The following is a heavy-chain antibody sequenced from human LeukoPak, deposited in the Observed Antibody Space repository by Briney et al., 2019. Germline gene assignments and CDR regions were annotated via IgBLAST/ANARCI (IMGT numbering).Heavy chain of an antibody. CDR1: GGSFSGYY. V-gene: IGHV4-34*01. Sequence: PSETPSLTCAVYGGSFSGYYWSWIRQPPGKGLEWIGETNHSGSTNYNPSLKSRVTISVDTSKNQFSLKLSSVTAADTAVYYCARTRPGYSYGYSGGTCFDYWGQGTLVTVSS. D-gene: IGHD5-18*01. J-gene: IGHJ4*02. CDR3: ARTRPGYSYGYSGGTCFDY. CDR2: TNHSGST.